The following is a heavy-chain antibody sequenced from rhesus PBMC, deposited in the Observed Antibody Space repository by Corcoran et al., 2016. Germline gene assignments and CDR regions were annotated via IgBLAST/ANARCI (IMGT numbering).Heavy chain of an antibody. CDR3: ARRGWLDFDY. D-gene: IGHD2-21*01. Sequence: QVQLQDSGPGLVKPSETLSLTCAVSGYSIRGGYVWAWILKPPGKGLEWIGHSSIVGSKYLHPSLKSRVTLSVDTSKNQCSLKLSSVTAADTAVYYCARRGWLDFDYWGQGVLVTVSS. CDR1: GYSIRGGYV. V-gene: IGHV4S14*01. J-gene: IGHJ4*01. CDR2: SSIVGSK.